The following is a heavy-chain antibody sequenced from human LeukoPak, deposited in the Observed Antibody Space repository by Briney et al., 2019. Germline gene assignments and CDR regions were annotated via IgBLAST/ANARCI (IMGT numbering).Heavy chain of an antibody. CDR2: ISFTNTII. J-gene: IGHJ4*02. CDR1: GFFFNNAW. D-gene: IGHD5-24*01. CDR3: ARGDGFHHFDY. Sequence: PGGSLRLSCAASGFFFNNAWMSWVRQAPGKGLEWVSHISFTNTIIYFADSVKGRFTISRDNAQNSLYLHMSSLRDEDTAVYYCARGDGFHHFDYWGQGALVTVSS. V-gene: IGHV3-48*02.